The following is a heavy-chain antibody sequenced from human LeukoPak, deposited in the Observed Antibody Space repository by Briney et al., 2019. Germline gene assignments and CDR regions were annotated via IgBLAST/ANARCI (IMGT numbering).Heavy chain of an antibody. CDR2: IYPGDSDT. Sequence: GESLKISCKGSGYSFTSYWIGWVRQMPGKGLEWMGIIYPGDSDTRYSPSFQGQVTISADKSISTAYLQWSSLKASDTAIYYCARLLGGYSDYDSRPTLRNFDYWGQGTLVTVSS. V-gene: IGHV5-51*01. J-gene: IGHJ4*02. CDR1: GYSFTSYW. D-gene: IGHD5-12*01. CDR3: ARLLGGYSDYDSRPTLRNFDY.